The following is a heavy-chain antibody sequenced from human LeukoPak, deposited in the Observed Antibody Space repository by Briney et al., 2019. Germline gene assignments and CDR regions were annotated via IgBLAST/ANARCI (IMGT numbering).Heavy chain of an antibody. J-gene: IGHJ4*02. V-gene: IGHV1-2*02. CDR3: ARAKNEGIGFDY. CDR2: INPNSGGT. D-gene: IGHD1-1*01. Sequence: ASVTVSCKASGYTFTGYYMHWVRQAPGQGLDWMGWINPNSGGTNYAQKFQGRVTMTRDTSISTDYMELSRLRSDDTAVYYCARAKNEGIGFDYWGQGTLVTVSS. CDR1: GYTFTGYY.